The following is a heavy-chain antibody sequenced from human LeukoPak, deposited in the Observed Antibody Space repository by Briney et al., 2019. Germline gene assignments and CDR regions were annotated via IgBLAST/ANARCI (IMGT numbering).Heavy chain of an antibody. V-gene: IGHV3-7*01. CDR3: ARSIVVVVAATTFFDY. CDR2: IKQDGSEK. CDR1: GFTFSSYW. Sequence: GGSLRLSCAASGFTFSSYWMSWVRQAPGKGLEWVANIKQDGSEKYYVDSVKGRFTISRDNAKNSLYLQMNSLRAEDTAVYYCARSIVVVVAATTFFDYWGQGTLVTVSS. D-gene: IGHD2-15*01. J-gene: IGHJ4*02.